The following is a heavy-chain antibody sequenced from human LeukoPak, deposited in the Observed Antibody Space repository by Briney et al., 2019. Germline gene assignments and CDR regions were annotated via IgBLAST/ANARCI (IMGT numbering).Heavy chain of an antibody. Sequence: SVKVSCKASGGTFSSYAISWVRQAPGQGLEWMGGIIPIFGTANYAQKFQGRVTITTDESTSTAYMELSSLRSEDTAVYYCARSYGSGDAFDIWGQGTMVTVSS. CDR3: ARSYGSGDAFDI. CDR2: IIPIFGTA. V-gene: IGHV1-69*05. J-gene: IGHJ3*02. D-gene: IGHD3-3*01. CDR1: GGTFSSYA.